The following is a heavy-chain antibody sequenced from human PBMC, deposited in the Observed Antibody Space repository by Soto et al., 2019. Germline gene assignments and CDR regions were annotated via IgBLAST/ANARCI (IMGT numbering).Heavy chain of an antibody. CDR3: AIDKGDVAQRKLYDY. CDR2: IYYSGST. Sequence: ASETLSLTCTVSGGSISSYYWSWIRQPPGKGLEWIGYIYYSGSTNYNPSLKSRVTISVDTSKNQFSLKLSSVTAADTAVYYCAIDKGDVAQRKLYDYSSQGTLVTVSS. V-gene: IGHV4-59*01. D-gene: IGHD1-1*01. J-gene: IGHJ4*02. CDR1: GGSISSYY.